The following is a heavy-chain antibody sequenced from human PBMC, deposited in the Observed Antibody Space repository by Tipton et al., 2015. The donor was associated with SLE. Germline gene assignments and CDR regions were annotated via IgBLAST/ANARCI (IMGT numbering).Heavy chain of an antibody. CDR1: GGSFSSNTYY. Sequence: TLSLTCTVSGGSFSSNTYYWGCLRQPPGKGLERIVSFHYSGNTYYYPSLNSRVTISVDTSKNQFSLRLNTAPAADTAVYYCATDGDYWGQGTLVSVSS. CDR2: FHYSGNT. CDR3: ATDGDY. J-gene: IGHJ4*02. D-gene: IGHD5-24*01. V-gene: IGHV4-39*07.